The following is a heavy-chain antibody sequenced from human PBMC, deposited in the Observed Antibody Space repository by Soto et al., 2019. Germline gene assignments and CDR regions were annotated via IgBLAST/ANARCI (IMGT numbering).Heavy chain of an antibody. CDR1: GGSISSRNW. J-gene: IGHJ4*02. CDR3: ARDKITGLFDY. Sequence: ASETLSLTCAVYGGSISSRNWWSWVRQPPGKGLEWIGEINHSGSTIYSPSLKSRVTISVDTSKNQFSLKLTSVTAADTAVYYCARDKITGLFDYWGQGTLVTVSS. D-gene: IGHD2-8*02. CDR2: INHSGST. V-gene: IGHV4-4*02.